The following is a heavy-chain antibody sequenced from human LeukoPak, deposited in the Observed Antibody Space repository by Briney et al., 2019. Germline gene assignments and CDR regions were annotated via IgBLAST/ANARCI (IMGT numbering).Heavy chain of an antibody. D-gene: IGHD2-15*01. CDR2: ISGIGGRT. CDR3: AKGPRDGSITIWFDS. J-gene: IGHJ5*01. CDR1: GFTFSSYA. Sequence: QAGGSVRLSCAASGFTFSSYAMSWVRQAPGKGLEWVSGISGIGGRTYYADSVKGRFSISRDNSKNTVYLQMNSLRAEDTAVYYCAKGPRDGSITIWFDSWGQGTLVTVSS. V-gene: IGHV3-23*01.